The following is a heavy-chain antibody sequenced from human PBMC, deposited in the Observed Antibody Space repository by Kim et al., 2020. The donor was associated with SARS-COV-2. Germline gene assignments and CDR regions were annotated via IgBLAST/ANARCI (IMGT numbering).Heavy chain of an antibody. J-gene: IGHJ6*04. CDR3: ARQVSDCSDGRCYYSGMDV. V-gene: IGHV5-51*01. D-gene: IGHD2-15*01. Sequence: GESLKISCKGSGYNFPNYFIAWVRQMPGKGLEWMGIIYPGDSDTRYSPSFQGQVTISADKSISTAYLQWSSLKASDTAMYYCARQVSDCSDGRCYYSGMDVWGEGTTVTVSS. CDR1: GYNFPNYF. CDR2: IYPGDSDT.